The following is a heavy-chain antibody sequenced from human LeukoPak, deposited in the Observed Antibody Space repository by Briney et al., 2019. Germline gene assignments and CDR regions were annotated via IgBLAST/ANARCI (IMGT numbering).Heavy chain of an antibody. D-gene: IGHD6-13*01. CDR2: ISRSGGTT. CDR3: AKDHVSSWQHYYYMDV. CDR1: GFTFSSYD. J-gene: IGHJ6*03. Sequence: GGSLRLSCAASGFTFSSYDMTWVRQTPGKGLEWVALISRSGGTTYYADSVKGRFTISRDNSKNTLYLQMNSLRAEDTAVYYCAKDHVSSWQHYYYMDVWGKGTTVTVSS. V-gene: IGHV3-23*01.